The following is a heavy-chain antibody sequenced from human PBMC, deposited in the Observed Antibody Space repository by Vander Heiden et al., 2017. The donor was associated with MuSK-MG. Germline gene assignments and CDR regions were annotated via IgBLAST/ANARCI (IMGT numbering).Heavy chain of an antibody. CDR3: AKDGGTIFGVASDWFDP. Sequence: EVQLLESGGGLVQPGGSLRLSCAASGFTFSRYAMSWVRQAPGKGLEWVSAISGSGGSTYYADSVKGRFTISRDNSKNTLYLQMNSLRAEDTAVYYCAKDGGTIFGVASDWFDPWGQGTLVTVSS. V-gene: IGHV3-23*01. CDR1: GFTFSRYA. J-gene: IGHJ5*02. D-gene: IGHD3-3*01. CDR2: ISGSGGST.